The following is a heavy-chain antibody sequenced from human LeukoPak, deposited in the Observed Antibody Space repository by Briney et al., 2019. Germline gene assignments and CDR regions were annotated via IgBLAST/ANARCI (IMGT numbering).Heavy chain of an antibody. Sequence: EASVKVSCKASGYTFTSYDINWVRQATGQGLEWMGWMNPNSGNTGYAQKFQGRVTVTRNTSISTAYMELSSLRSEDTAVYYCARSYGDYVFDYWGQGTLVTVSS. J-gene: IGHJ4*02. CDR3: ARSYGDYVFDY. CDR1: GYTFTSYD. D-gene: IGHD4-17*01. CDR2: MNPNSGNT. V-gene: IGHV1-8*01.